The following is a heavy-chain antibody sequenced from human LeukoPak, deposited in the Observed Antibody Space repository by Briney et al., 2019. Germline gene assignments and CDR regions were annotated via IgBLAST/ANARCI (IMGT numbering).Heavy chain of an antibody. CDR1: GGSISSGDYY. Sequence: PSETLSLTCTVSGGSISSGDYYWSWIRQPPGKGLEWIGYIYYSGSTYYNPSLKSRVTISVDTSKNQFSLKLSSVTAADTAVYYCARTAAPRSIWFAPGGQETLATVSS. CDR2: IYYSGST. J-gene: IGHJ5*02. D-gene: IGHD6-13*01. V-gene: IGHV4-30-4*01. CDR3: ARTAAPRSIWFAP.